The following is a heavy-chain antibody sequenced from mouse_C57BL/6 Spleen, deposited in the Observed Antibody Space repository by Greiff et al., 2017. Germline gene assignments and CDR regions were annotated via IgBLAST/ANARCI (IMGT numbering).Heavy chain of an antibody. D-gene: IGHD2-4*01. J-gene: IGHJ2*01. Sequence: DVKLQESGPGLVKPSQSLSLSCSVTGYSITSCYYWNWIRQFPGNILEWMGYISYDGSNNYNPSLKNRISFTRDTSKNQFFLKLNSVTTEDTATYYCASAYYDYGYWGQGTTLTVSS. CDR3: ASAYYDYGY. CDR2: ISYDGSN. CDR1: GYSITSCYY. V-gene: IGHV3-6*01.